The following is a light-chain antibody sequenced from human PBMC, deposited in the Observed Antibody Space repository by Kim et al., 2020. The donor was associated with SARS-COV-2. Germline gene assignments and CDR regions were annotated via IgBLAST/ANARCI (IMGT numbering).Light chain of an antibody. V-gene: IGLV1-51*01. CDR3: GTWDSRLSSAV. Sequence: GQKVTISCSGSSSNMGNNYVSWYQQLPGTAPKLLIFDNNIRPSGISDRFSGSKSGTSATLGITGLQTGDEADYYCGTWDSRLSSAVFGGGTQLTVL. CDR2: DNN. J-gene: IGLJ7*01. CDR1: SSNMGNNY.